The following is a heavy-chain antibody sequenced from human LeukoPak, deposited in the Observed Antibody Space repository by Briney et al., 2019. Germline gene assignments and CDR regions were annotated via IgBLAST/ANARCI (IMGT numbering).Heavy chain of an antibody. V-gene: IGHV4-59*01. Sequence: SETLSLTCTVSGGSISSYYWSWIRQPPGKGLEWIGYIYYSGSTNYNPSLKSRVTISVDTSKNQFPLKLSSVTAADTAVYYCARESAVGDWFVPWGQGTLVTVSS. CDR2: IYYSGST. CDR1: GGSISSYY. J-gene: IGHJ5*02. CDR3: ARESAVGDWFVP. D-gene: IGHD6-19*01.